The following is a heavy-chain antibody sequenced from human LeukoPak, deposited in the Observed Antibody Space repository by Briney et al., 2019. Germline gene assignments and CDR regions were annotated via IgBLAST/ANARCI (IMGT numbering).Heavy chain of an antibody. CDR2: INPNSGGT. D-gene: IGHD1-1*01. Sequence: ASVKVSCKASGYTFTGYYMHWVRQAPGQGLEWMGWINPNSGGTNYAQKFQGWVTMTRDTSISTAYMELSRLRSDDTAVYYCARDGGTTGTDNWFDPWGQGTPVTVSS. J-gene: IGHJ5*02. CDR1: GYTFTGYY. CDR3: ARDGGTTGTDNWFDP. V-gene: IGHV1-2*04.